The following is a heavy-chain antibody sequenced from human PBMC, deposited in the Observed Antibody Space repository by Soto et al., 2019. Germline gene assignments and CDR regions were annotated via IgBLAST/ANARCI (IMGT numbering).Heavy chain of an antibody. D-gene: IGHD2-15*01. V-gene: IGHV3-66*01. J-gene: IGHJ4*02. CDR1: GFTVSSNS. CDR3: ARVGYCARYSCLSVGAYDY. Sequence: GGSLRLSCAASGFTVSSNSMSWVRQAPGKGLEWVSFIYSGVDTYYADSVKGRFTISTDNSKSTLYLQMNSLRAEDTAVYYCARVGYCARYSCLSVGAYDYWGQGTLVTVSS. CDR2: IYSGVDT.